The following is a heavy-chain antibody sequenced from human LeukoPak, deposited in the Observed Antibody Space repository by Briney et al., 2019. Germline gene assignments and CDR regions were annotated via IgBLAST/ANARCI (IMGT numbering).Heavy chain of an antibody. J-gene: IGHJ4*02. Sequence: SETLSLTCTVSGGSISSSSYYWGWIRQPPGKGLEWIGSIYYSGSTYYNPSLKSRVTISVDTSKNQFSLKLSSVTAADTAVYYCARDNAAMARSFDYWGQGTLVTVSS. CDR3: ARDNAAMARSFDY. CDR1: GGSISSSSYY. CDR2: IYYSGST. V-gene: IGHV4-39*07. D-gene: IGHD5-18*01.